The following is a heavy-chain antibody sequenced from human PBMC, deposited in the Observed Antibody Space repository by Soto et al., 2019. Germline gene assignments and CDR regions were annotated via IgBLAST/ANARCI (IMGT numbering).Heavy chain of an antibody. J-gene: IGHJ6*02. D-gene: IGHD2-15*01. CDR3: VKALSYCRGGSSNKGGGMNA. CDR2: ISYDGTTK. V-gene: IGHV3-30*18. Sequence: GGSLRLSCAASGFTFSDYGMHWVRQAPGKGLEWVAVISYDGTTKYYPNSVRGRFTISRDNSKNTLYLQMNSLRAEDTAVYCCVKALSYCRGGSSNKGGGMNAGAQGTRVTVP. CDR1: GFTFSDYG.